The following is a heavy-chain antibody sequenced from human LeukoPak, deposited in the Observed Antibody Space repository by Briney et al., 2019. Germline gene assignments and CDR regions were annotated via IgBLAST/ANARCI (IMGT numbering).Heavy chain of an antibody. Sequence: PGGSLRLSCAASGFAFSTYAMTWVRQAPGKGLEWVSLISGSGGSTFYADSVKGQFTISRDNSKNTLYLQMNSLRAEDTAVYYCAKVPELGHFDYWGQGTLVTVSS. CDR3: AKVPELGHFDY. CDR1: GFAFSTYA. V-gene: IGHV3-23*01. CDR2: ISGSGGST. D-gene: IGHD7-27*01. J-gene: IGHJ4*02.